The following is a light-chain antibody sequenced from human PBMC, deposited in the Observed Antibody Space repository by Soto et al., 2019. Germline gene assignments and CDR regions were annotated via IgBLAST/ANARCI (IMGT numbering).Light chain of an antibody. CDR1: SSNIGAGYD. CDR2: GNS. Sequence: VLTQPPSVSGAPGQRVTISCTGSSSNIGAGYDVHWYQQLPGTAPKLLIYGNSNRPSGVPDRFSGSKSGTSASLAITGLQAEDEADYYCQSYDSSRVVFGGGTKLTVL. V-gene: IGLV1-40*01. J-gene: IGLJ2*01. CDR3: QSYDSSRVV.